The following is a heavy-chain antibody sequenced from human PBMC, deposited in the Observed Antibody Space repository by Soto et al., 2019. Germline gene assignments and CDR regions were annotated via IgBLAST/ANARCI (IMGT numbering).Heavy chain of an antibody. Sequence: SETLALTCTVSGGSSSRSSYYWGWIRQPPGKGLEWIGSIYDSGNTYYTPSLKSRVTISVDTSKNQFSLKLSSVTAADTAVYYCAREGGRYCTGGSCKVDYWGQGTMVT. V-gene: IGHV4-39*02. CDR1: GGSSSRSSYY. D-gene: IGHD2-15*01. J-gene: IGHJ4*02. CDR3: AREGGRYCTGGSCKVDY. CDR2: IYDSGNT.